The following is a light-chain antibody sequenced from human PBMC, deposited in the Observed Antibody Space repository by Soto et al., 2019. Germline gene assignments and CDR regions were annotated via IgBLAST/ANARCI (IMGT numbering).Light chain of an antibody. CDR2: VNSDGSN. CDR1: SGHSSYD. Sequence: QSVLTQSPSASASLGASVKITCTLTSGHSSYDIACHQQQPEKGPRYLMKVNSDGSNSQGDGIPDRFSGSSAGAERYLTISLLQYEDEAYYYSPTSGTGIVVFGGGTKLTVL. CDR3: PTSGTGIVV. V-gene: IGLV4-69*01. J-gene: IGLJ2*01.